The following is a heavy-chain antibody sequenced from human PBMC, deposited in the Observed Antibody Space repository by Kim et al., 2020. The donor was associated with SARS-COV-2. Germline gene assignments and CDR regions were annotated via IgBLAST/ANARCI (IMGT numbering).Heavy chain of an antibody. CDR3: ARDGSSSGWYGNWFDP. D-gene: IGHD6-19*01. V-gene: IGHV3-53*01. J-gene: IGHJ5*02. Sequence: SVKGRFTISRDNSKNTLYLQMNSLRAEDTAVYYCARDGSSSGWYGNWFDPWGQGTLVTVSS.